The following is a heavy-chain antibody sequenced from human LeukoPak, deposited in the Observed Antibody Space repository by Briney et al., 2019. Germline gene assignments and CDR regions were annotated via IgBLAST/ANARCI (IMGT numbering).Heavy chain of an antibody. CDR1: GYTFTSYG. V-gene: IGHV1-18*01. J-gene: IGHJ3*02. CDR3: ARDSSSWGHDAFDI. Sequence: GASVKVSCKASGYTFTSYGISWVRQAPGQGLEWMGWISAYNGNTNYAQKLQGRVTMTTDTSTSTVYMELSRLRSDDTAVYYCARDSSSWGHDAFDIWGQGTMVTVSS. D-gene: IGHD6-13*01. CDR2: ISAYNGNT.